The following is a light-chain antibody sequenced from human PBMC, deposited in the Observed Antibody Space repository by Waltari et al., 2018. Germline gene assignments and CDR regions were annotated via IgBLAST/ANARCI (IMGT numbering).Light chain of an antibody. J-gene: IGKJ1*01. CDR3: QHYNNWPPWT. CDR1: RTVNTN. Sequence: EIVMTQSPATLSVSPGERATLSCRASRTVNTNLAWYQQKPGQAPRLLIYAASTRATGIPARFSGSGSGTEFTLTISSLQSEDFAVYYCQHYNNWPPWTFGQGTKVEIK. CDR2: AAS. V-gene: IGKV3-15*01.